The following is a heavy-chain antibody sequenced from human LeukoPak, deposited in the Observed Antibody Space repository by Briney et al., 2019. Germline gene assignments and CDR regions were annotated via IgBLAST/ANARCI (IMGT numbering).Heavy chain of an antibody. J-gene: IGHJ4*02. D-gene: IGHD3-3*01. Sequence: GGSLRLSCAVSGFSVNVNFMGWVRQAPGKGLEWVSLIHNDGPTYYADSVKGRFTISRDNSKNTLYLQMNSLRAEDTAVYYCAKDPFSVTIFGVVTVDYWGQGTLVTVSS. CDR3: AKDPFSVTIFGVVTVDY. V-gene: IGHV3-53*01. CDR1: GFSVNVNF. CDR2: IHNDGPT.